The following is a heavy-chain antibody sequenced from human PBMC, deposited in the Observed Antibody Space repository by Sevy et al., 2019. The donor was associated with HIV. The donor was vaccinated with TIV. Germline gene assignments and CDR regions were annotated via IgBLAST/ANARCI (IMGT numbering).Heavy chain of an antibody. J-gene: IGHJ4*02. Sequence: GGSLRLSCAASGFTFSSYGMHWVRQAPGKGLEWVAVIWYDGSNKYYPDSVRGRFTISRDNSKNTLYLQMNSLRAEDTAVYDCARDRAGVGATTTFDYWGQGTLVTVSS. D-gene: IGHD1-26*01. V-gene: IGHV3-33*01. CDR2: IWYDGSNK. CDR1: GFTFSSYG. CDR3: ARDRAGVGATTTFDY.